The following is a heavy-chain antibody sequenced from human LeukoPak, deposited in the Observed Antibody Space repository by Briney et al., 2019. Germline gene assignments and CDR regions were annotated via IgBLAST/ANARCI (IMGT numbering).Heavy chain of an antibody. J-gene: IGHJ4*02. CDR3: AREGEGYYGSGSYYYFDY. CDR2: ISSSSSYI. V-gene: IGHV3-21*01. CDR1: GFTLSSYS. Sequence: GGSLRLSCAASGFTLSSYSMNWVRQAPGKGLEWVSCISSSSSYIYYADSVKGRFTISRDNAKNSLYLQMNSLRAEDTAVYYCAREGEGYYGSGSYYYFDYWGQGTLVTVSS. D-gene: IGHD3-10*01.